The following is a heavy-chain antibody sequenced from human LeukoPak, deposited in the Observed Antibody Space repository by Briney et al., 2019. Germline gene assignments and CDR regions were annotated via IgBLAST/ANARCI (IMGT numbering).Heavy chain of an antibody. CDR2: ISGSGGST. CDR1: GGTFSSYA. V-gene: IGHV3-23*01. CDR3: AKSTPFWSGYYDY. D-gene: IGHD3-3*01. Sequence: ASVKVSCKASGGTFSSYAMSWVRQAPGKGLEWVSAISGSGGSTYYADSVKGRFTISRDNSKNTLYLQMNSLRAEDTAVYYCAKSTPFWSGYYDYWGQGTLVTVSS. J-gene: IGHJ4*02.